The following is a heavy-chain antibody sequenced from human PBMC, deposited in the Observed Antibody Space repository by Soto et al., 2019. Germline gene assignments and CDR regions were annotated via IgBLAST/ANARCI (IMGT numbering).Heavy chain of an antibody. CDR2: IIPLFGTV. CDR3: ACVGLEDGTLIHSFYNLDV. CDR1: GSSFDSYA. V-gene: IGHV1-69*01. Sequence: QVRLEQSGAKVKKPGSSVKVSCKASGSSFDSYAYNWERQAPGQGLEWMGLIIPLFGTVKYAPIFQGRVTITADHSARPDSIEVRCLRSDVTAVYYCACVGLEDGTLIHSFYNLDVWGQGTTVTVSS. J-gene: IGHJ6*02. D-gene: IGHD1-1*01.